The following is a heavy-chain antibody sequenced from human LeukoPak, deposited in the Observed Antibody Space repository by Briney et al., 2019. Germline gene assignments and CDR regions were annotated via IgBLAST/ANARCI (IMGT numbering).Heavy chain of an antibody. CDR2: IAYGGDFK. J-gene: IGHJ6*03. CDR3: ARDPYSGSYGDYYYYYMDV. CDR1: GFTFSSYG. V-gene: IGHV3-30*03. D-gene: IGHD1-26*01. Sequence: GGSLRLSCAASGFTFSSYGMSWVRQAPGKGLEWVADIAYGGDFKNYADSVKGRFTISRDNAKSSLYLQITSLTAEATAVYYCARDPYSGSYGDYYYYYMDVWGKGTTVTISS.